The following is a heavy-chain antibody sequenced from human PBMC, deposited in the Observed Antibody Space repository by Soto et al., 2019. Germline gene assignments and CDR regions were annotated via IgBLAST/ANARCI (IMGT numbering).Heavy chain of an antibody. CDR2: ITGSGDNT. V-gene: IGHV3-23*01. CDR3: ARGYQVLMVYAGLDY. Sequence: QGKELEWVSSITGSGDNTYYADSVKGRFTISRDNSKNTLSLQMNSLRAEDTAVYYCARGYQVLMVYAGLDYWGQGTLVTVSS. J-gene: IGHJ4*02. D-gene: IGHD2-8*01.